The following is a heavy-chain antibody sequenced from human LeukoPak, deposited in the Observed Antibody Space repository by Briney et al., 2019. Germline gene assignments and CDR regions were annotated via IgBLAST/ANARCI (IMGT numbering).Heavy chain of an antibody. Sequence: TGGSLRLSCAASGFTFSSHAMSWVRQAPGKGLEWVSGISGSGGSAYYADSVKGRFTISRDNSKNILYLQMNSLRAEDTAVYYCAKGSAYNNYCYYNMDVWGQGTTVTVSS. D-gene: IGHD3-3*01. CDR3: AKGSAYNNYCYYNMDV. CDR2: ISGSGGSA. J-gene: IGHJ6*02. V-gene: IGHV3-23*01. CDR1: GFTFSSHA.